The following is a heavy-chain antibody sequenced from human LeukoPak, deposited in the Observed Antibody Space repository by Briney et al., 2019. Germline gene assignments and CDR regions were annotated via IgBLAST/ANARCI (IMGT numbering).Heavy chain of an antibody. CDR2: IYYSGST. V-gene: IGHV4-59*01. D-gene: IGHD6-19*01. Sequence: SETLSLTCAVYGGSFSGYYWSWIRQPPGKGLEWIGYIYYSGSTNYNPSLKSRVTISVDTSKNQFSLKLSSVTAADTAVYYCARVSRGSSGFYYYYYMDVWGKGTTVTVSS. J-gene: IGHJ6*03. CDR3: ARVSRGSSGFYYYYYMDV. CDR1: GGSFSGYY.